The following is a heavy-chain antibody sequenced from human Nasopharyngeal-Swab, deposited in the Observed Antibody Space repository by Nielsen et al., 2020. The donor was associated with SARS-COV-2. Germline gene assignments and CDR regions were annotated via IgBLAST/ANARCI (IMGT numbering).Heavy chain of an antibody. V-gene: IGHV1-3*01. CDR2: INAGNGNT. CDR1: GYTFTSYA. J-gene: IGHJ5*02. CDR3: ARRGTTAARGGFDP. D-gene: IGHD4-17*01. Sequence: ASVKVSCKASGYTFTSYAMHWLRQAPGQRLEWMGWINAGNGNTKYSQKFQGRVTITRDTSASTAYMELSSLRSEDTAVYYCARRGTTAARGGFDPWGQGTLVTVSS.